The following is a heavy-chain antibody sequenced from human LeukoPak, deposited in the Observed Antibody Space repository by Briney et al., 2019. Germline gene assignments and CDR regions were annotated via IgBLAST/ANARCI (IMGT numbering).Heavy chain of an antibody. J-gene: IGHJ5*02. D-gene: IGHD2-2*01. CDR3: AREGQLLGWFDP. Sequence: SETLSLTCTVSGGSISSYYWSWIRQPPGKGLEWIGYIYYSGSTNYNPSLKSRVTISVDTPKNQFSLKLSSVTAADTAVYYCAREGQLLGWFDPWGQGTLVTVSS. CDR2: IYYSGST. CDR1: GGSISSYY. V-gene: IGHV4-59*01.